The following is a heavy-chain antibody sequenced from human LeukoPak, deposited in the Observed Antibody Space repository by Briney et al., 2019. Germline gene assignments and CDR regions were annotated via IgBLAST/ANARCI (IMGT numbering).Heavy chain of an antibody. CDR1: GGFLSSYY. J-gene: IGHJ1*01. CDR2: ISGIGRT. D-gene: IGHD6-13*01. CDR3: VRWRGDAGRGGAEN. V-gene: IGHV4-4*07. Sequence: SETLSLTCPVAGGFLSSYYWSWIRQPPRKGLDWIGRISGIGRTSYNASLMSEVTISLDNSKNQLSLKVRSVTSSNSAMYYCVRWRGDAGRGGAENWGPGNLVTVSS.